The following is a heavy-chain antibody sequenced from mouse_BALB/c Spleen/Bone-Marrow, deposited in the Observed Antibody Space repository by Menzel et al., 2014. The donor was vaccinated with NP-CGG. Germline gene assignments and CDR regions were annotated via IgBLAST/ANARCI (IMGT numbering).Heavy chain of an antibody. CDR2: ISSGGLFT. J-gene: IGHJ3*01. V-gene: IGHV5-6-4*01. CDR3: TRDYGNYAWLAY. D-gene: IGHD2-1*01. Sequence: EVKLEESGGGLVKPGGSLKLSCAASGFTFSSYTMSWVRQTPEKRLEWVATISSGGLFTYYPDSVKGRFTISRDNAKNTLYLQMSSLKSEDTAMYYCTRDYGNYAWLAYWGQGTLVTVSA. CDR1: GFTFSSYT.